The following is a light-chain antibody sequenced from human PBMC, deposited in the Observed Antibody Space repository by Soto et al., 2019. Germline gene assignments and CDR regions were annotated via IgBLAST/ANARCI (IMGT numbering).Light chain of an antibody. CDR2: DVS. Sequence: VMTQSPATLSVSPGETVSLSCRASQSVTTNLAWYQHKPGQAPRVLIYDVSTRATGVPARFSGSGTGTYFTLTLSSLQSDDVAVYYCQKYKDWPYTFGQGTKLEIK. V-gene: IGKV3-15*01. CDR1: QSVTTN. CDR3: QKYKDWPYT. J-gene: IGKJ2*01.